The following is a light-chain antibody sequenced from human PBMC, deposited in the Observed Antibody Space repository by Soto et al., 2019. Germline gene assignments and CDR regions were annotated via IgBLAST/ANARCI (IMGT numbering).Light chain of an antibody. CDR1: QSVSSSY. CDR3: QQYGSSPWT. J-gene: IGKJ1*01. Sequence: EIVLTQSPGTLSLSPGERATLSCRASQSVSSSYLAWYQQKPGQAPRPRIYGASSRAIGIPDRFSGSWSGTDFTLTISRLEPEDFAVYYCQQYGSSPWTFGQGTKVEIK. V-gene: IGKV3-20*01. CDR2: GAS.